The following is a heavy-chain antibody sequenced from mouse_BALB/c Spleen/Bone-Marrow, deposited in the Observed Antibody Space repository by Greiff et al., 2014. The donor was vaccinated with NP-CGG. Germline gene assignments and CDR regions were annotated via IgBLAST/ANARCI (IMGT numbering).Heavy chain of an antibody. CDR2: IRSGGGST. CDR3: ARGYYYGSSFDY. CDR1: GFAFSSYD. Sequence: EVQLVESGGGLVKPGGSLKLSCAASGFAFSSYDMSWVRQTPEKRLEWVAYIRSGGGSTYYPDTVKGRFTISRDNAKNTLYLQMSSLKSEDTAMYYCARGYYYGSSFDYWGQGTTLTVSS. J-gene: IGHJ2*01. V-gene: IGHV5-12-1*01. D-gene: IGHD1-1*01.